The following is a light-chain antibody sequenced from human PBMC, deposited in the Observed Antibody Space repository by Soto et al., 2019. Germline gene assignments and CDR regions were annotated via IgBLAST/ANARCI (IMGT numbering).Light chain of an antibody. CDR2: GAS. CDR3: QESDSSPLT. Sequence: EIVLPQSPIPLSLSSGERSTLSFPSSRRVSSSYLPWYQQKPGQAPELLIYGASSMPSGIPDRFSGSGSGTDFTLTISSLEPEDFAVYYCQESDSSPLTFGEGTKVDIK. V-gene: IGKV3-20*01. CDR1: RRVSSSY. J-gene: IGKJ1*01.